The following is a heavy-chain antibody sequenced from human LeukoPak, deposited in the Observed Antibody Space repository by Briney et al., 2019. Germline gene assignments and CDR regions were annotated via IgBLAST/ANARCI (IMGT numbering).Heavy chain of an antibody. CDR1: GFTFSNYA. J-gene: IGHJ4*02. D-gene: IGHD7-27*01. CDR3: AKDYNWGSY. V-gene: IGHV3-23*01. Sequence: GGSLRLPCAASGFTFSNYAMNWVRQAPGKGLEWVSAIGGSGGTTYYTDSVKGRFTISRDNAKNTLDLQMNSLRAEDTAVYYCAKDYNWGSYWGQGTLVTVSS. CDR2: IGGSGGTT.